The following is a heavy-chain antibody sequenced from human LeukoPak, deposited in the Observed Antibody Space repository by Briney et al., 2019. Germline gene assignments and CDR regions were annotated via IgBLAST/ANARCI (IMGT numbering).Heavy chain of an antibody. CDR1: GFIFSSYG. D-gene: IGHD5-18*01. Sequence: PGGSLRLSCAASGFIFSSYGFYWVRQVPGKGLEYVSRIDNDGRGTTYADSVKGRFTISRDNAKNSLYLQMNTLRAEDTAVYFCARLRYTYEKNFDYWGQGALVTVSS. CDR3: ARLRYTYEKNFDY. J-gene: IGHJ4*02. CDR2: IDNDGRGT. V-gene: IGHV3-74*01.